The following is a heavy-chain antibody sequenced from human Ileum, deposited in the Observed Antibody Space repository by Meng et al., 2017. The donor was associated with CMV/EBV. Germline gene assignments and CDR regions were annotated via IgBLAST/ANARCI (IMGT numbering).Heavy chain of an antibody. CDR3: VGDWGPYKSRGYFDP. CDR1: GDSISSGNYY. J-gene: IGHJ5*02. D-gene: IGHD5-12*01. Sequence: QGRVPGSGPGLVTPSEGLSLTCSVAGDSISSGNYYWGWIRQPPGKDLEWIGSIYYSGSTYDNPSLKSRVTMSVDPSKNQFSLRLSSVTAADTAIYYCVGDWGPYKSRGYFDPWGQGTLVTVSS. V-gene: IGHV4-39*07. CDR2: IYYSGST.